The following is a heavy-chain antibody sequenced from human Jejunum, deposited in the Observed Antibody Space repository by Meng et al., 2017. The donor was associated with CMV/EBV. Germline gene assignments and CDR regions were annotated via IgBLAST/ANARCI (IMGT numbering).Heavy chain of an antibody. J-gene: IGHJ5*02. CDR2: FHPGGTT. V-gene: IGHV4-4*07. Sequence: QRHLTACGPRLVRRPEPLPLTCSVAGGPIIGYYWSWVRQPAGKRLEWIGRFHPGGTTNYNPSLENRITVSVDSSRNQFFLKLTSVTAADTAIYYCARECVGEAYDCQWNYWFDPWGRGTLVTVSS. D-gene: IGHD3-16*01. CDR1: GGPIIGYY. CDR3: ARECVGEAYDCQWNYWFDP.